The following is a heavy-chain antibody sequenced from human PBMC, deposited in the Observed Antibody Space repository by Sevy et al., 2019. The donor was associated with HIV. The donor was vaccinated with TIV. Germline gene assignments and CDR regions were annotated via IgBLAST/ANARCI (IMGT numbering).Heavy chain of an antibody. D-gene: IGHD3-22*01. CDR2: IIPNFATS. CDR1: GGTFTSYA. V-gene: IGHV1-69*13. CDR3: ARGQYYYDSSGYYRYYYYTMDV. Sequence: ASVKVSCKASGGTFTSYAISWVRQAPGQGLEWMGGIIPNFATSNYAQKFQGRVSITADESTTTAYMELVSLRSEDTAVYYCARGQYYYDSSGYYRYYYYTMDVWGQGTTVTVSS. J-gene: IGHJ6*02.